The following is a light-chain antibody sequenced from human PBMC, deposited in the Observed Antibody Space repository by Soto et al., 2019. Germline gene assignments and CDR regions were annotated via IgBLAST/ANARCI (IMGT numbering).Light chain of an antibody. CDR2: DAS. CDR1: QSVSSY. CDR3: QQRSNCPPIT. Sequence: EIVLTQSPATLSLSPGERATLSCRASQSVSSYLAWYQQKPGQAPRLLIYDASNRATGIPARFSGRGSGTDDTPTISSLVPEDFAAYYCQQRSNCPPITFGQGTRLEIK. V-gene: IGKV3-11*01. J-gene: IGKJ5*01.